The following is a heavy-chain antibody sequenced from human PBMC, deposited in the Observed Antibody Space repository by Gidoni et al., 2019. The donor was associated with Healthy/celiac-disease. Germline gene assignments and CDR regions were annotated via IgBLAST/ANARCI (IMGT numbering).Heavy chain of an antibody. V-gene: IGHV1-46*01. D-gene: IGHD3-16*02. J-gene: IGHJ4*02. CDR3: ARDRTAWGYQTHFAY. CDR2: INPSGGST. CDR1: GYTFTSYY. Sequence: QVQLVQSGAEVQKPGASVKVSCKATGYTFTSYYMHWVRQAPGQGLEWMGIINPSGGSTSYAQKFQGRVTMTRDTSTSTVYMELSSLRSEDTAVYYCARDRTAWGYQTHFAYWGQGTLVTVSS.